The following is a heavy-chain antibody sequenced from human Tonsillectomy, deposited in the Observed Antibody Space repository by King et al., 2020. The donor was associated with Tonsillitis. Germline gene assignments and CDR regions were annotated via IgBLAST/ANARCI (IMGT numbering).Heavy chain of an antibody. CDR1: GASMSSYY. V-gene: IGHV4-4*07. J-gene: IGHJ4*02. Sequence: VQLQESGPGLVKPSETLSLTCTVSGASMSSYYWTWIRQPAEKGLEGIGRIHTSGSTSYNPSLESRGTMSVDTSKNQFSLKLTSMTAADTAVYYCARDQPVGSTRFDYWGQGILVTVPS. CDR3: ARDQPVGSTRFDY. CDR2: IHTSGST. D-gene: IGHD2-2*01.